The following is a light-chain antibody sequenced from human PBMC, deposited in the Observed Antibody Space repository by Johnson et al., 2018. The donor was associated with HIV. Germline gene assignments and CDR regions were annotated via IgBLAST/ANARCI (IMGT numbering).Light chain of an antibody. CDR3: ATWDRSLSAGGV. Sequence: QSVLTQPPSVSAAPGQKVTISCSGNNSNFGNYYLSWYQHLPGTAPKLLIYDNHKRPSGVPDRFSGSKSGSSATLGITGLQTGEEADYYCATWDRSLSAGGVFGTGTKVTVL. CDR2: DNH. J-gene: IGLJ1*01. CDR1: NSNFGNYY. V-gene: IGLV1-51*01.